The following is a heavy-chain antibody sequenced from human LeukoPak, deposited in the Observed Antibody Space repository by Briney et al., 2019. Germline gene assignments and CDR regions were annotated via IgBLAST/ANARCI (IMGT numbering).Heavy chain of an antibody. J-gene: IGHJ4*02. CDR2: IKQDGSEK. D-gene: IGHD6-19*01. Sequence: GGSLRLPCAASGFTFSNYWMSWVRQAPGKGLEWVANIKQDGSEKSYVGSVTGRFTISRDNAKNSLYLQMNSLRAEDTAVYYCARDWLGKFDYWGQGTLVTVSS. CDR1: GFTFSNYW. V-gene: IGHV3-7*01. CDR3: ARDWLGKFDY.